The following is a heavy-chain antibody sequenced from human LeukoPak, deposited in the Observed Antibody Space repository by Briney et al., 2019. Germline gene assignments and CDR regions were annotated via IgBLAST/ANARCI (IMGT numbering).Heavy chain of an antibody. CDR1: GYTFTSYD. D-gene: IGHD3-3*01. J-gene: IGHJ5*02. Sequence: ASVKVSCKASGYTFTSYDINWVRQATGQGLEWMGWMNPNSGNTGYAQKFQGRVTMTRNTSISTAYMELSSLRSEDTAVYYCARGVGYYDFGSGKYNWFDPWGQGTLVTVSS. CDR2: MNPNSGNT. CDR3: ARGVGYYDFGSGKYNWFDP. V-gene: IGHV1-8*01.